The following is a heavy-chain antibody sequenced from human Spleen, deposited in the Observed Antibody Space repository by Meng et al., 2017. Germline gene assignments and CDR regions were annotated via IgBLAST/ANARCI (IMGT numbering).Heavy chain of an antibody. D-gene: IGHD3-10*01. Sequence: GESLKISCAASGFTVSSNYMSWVRQAPGKGLEWVSVIYNDGKTYYANSVKGRFTISRDNSKNTLYLQMNSLRAEDTAVYYCARDGSYGSGQLDNWGQGTRVT. J-gene: IGHJ4*02. V-gene: IGHV3-53*01. CDR3: ARDGSYGSGQLDN. CDR2: IYNDGKT. CDR1: GFTVSSNY.